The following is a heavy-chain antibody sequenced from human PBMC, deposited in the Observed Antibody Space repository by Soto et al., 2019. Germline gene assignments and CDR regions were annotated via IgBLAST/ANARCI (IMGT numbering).Heavy chain of an antibody. J-gene: IGHJ4*02. D-gene: IGHD6-6*01. CDR2: IIPIFGTA. CDR3: ARDNSSSFGIRGSFDH. Sequence: ASVKVSCKASGGTFSSYAISWVRQAPGQGLEWMGGIIPIFGTANYAQKFQGRVTITADESTSTAYMELSSLRSEDTAVYYCARDNSSSFGIRGSFDHWGQGTLVTVSS. V-gene: IGHV1-69*13. CDR1: GGTFSSYA.